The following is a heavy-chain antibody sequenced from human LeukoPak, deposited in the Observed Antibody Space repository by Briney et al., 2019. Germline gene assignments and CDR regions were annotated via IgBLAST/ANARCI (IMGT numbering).Heavy chain of an antibody. Sequence: ASVKVSCKASGGPFSSYAISWVRRAPGQGLEWMGGIITIFGTANYAQKFQGRVTITTAESTSTAYMELSSLRSEDTAVYYCAVPAAIHRSYNYYMDVWGKGTTVTVSS. D-gene: IGHD2-2*02. CDR1: GGPFSSYA. CDR3: AVPAAIHRSYNYYMDV. J-gene: IGHJ6*03. CDR2: IITIFGTA. V-gene: IGHV1-69*05.